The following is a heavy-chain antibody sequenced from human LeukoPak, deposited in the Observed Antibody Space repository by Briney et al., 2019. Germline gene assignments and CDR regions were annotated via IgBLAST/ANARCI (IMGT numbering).Heavy chain of an antibody. CDR1: GGSISNHY. J-gene: IGHJ4*02. Sequence: SETLSLTCTVSGGSISNHYWSWIRQPPGKALEWIGYNYYSGTINSNPSLKSRVTISVDKSKNQFSLNLSSVTPADTAVYYCARYTTVAAFDYWGQGTLVTVSS. V-gene: IGHV4-59*11. CDR2: NYYSGTI. D-gene: IGHD6-19*01. CDR3: ARYTTVAAFDY.